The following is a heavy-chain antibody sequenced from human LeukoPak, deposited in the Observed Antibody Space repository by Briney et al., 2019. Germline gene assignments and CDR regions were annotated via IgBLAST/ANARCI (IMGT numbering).Heavy chain of an antibody. CDR2: INHSGST. D-gene: IGHD3-10*01. V-gene: IGHV4-34*01. CDR3: ARDRYYYGSGSYTKQQNYYYYYMDV. Sequence: SETLSLTCAVYGGSFSGYYWSWIRQPPGKGLEWIGEINHSGSTNYNPSLKSRVTISVDTSKNQFSLKLSSVTAADTAVYYCARDRYYYGSGSYTKQQNYYYYYMDVWGKGTTVTVSS. J-gene: IGHJ6*03. CDR1: GGSFSGYY.